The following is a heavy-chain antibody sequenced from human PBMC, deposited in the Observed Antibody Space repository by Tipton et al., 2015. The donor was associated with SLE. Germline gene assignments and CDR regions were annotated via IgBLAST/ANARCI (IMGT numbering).Heavy chain of an antibody. D-gene: IGHD6-13*01. J-gene: IGHJ4*02. CDR1: GFTFTSYE. V-gene: IGHV3-48*03. Sequence: GSLRLPCAASGFTFTSYEMNWVRQAPGKGLEWVSYISSSGSTIYYADSVKGRFTISRDNSKNTLYLQMNSLRAEDTAVYYCAKGPGAAAGSFDYWGQGTLVTVSS. CDR2: ISSSGSTI. CDR3: AKGPGAAAGSFDY.